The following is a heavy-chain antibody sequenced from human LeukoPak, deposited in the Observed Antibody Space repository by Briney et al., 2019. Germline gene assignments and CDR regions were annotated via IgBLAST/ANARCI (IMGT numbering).Heavy chain of an antibody. V-gene: IGHV4-4*07. D-gene: IGHD2-21*02. CDR3: ARGGDIVVVTAIDAFDI. CDR2: IYTSGST. J-gene: IGHJ3*02. Sequence: SETLSLTCTVSGGSISSYYWSWIRQPAGKGLEWIGRIYTSGSTNYNPSLKSRVTMSVDTSKNQFSLRLSSVTAADAAAYYCARGGDIVVVTAIDAFDIWGQGTMVTVSS. CDR1: GGSISSYY.